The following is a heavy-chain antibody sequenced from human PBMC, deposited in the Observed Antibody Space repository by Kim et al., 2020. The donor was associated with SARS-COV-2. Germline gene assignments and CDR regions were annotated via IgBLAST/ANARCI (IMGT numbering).Heavy chain of an antibody. Sequence: GGSLRLSCAASGFTFSDSPMHWVRQASGKGLEWVGRIRSKAISYATAYAASVRGRFIISRDDSKNTAYLQMNSLKTEDTAVYYCTRIPGTPFAFWDAFDIWGQGTMVTVSS. J-gene: IGHJ3*02. V-gene: IGHV3-73*01. CDR1: GFTFSDSP. CDR3: TRIPGTPFAFWDAFDI. CDR2: IRSKAISYAT. D-gene: IGHD1-1*01.